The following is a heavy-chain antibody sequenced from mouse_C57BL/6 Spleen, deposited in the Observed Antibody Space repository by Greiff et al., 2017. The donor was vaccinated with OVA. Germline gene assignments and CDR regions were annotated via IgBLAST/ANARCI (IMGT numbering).Heavy chain of an antibody. D-gene: IGHD3-2*02. J-gene: IGHJ3*01. V-gene: IGHV1-69*01. Sequence: QVQLQQPGAELVMPGASVKLSCKASGYTFTSYWMHWVKQRPGQGLEWIGEIDPSDSYTNYNQKFKGKSTLTVDKSSSTAYMQLSSLTSEDSAVYYCASELDSSGLGFAYWGQGTLGTVSA. CDR3: ASELDSSGLGFAY. CDR2: IDPSDSYT. CDR1: GYTFTSYW.